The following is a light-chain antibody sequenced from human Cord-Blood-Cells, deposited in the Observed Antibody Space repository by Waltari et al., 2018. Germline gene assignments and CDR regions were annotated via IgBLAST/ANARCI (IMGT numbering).Light chain of an antibody. CDR2: SNN. CDR1: SSNIGSNT. J-gene: IGLJ1*01. CDR3: AAWDDSLNGYV. V-gene: IGLV1-44*01. Sequence: QSVLTQPPSASGTPGQRVTISCSGSSSNIGSNTVNWYQQLPGTAPKLLIYSNNQRPSGVPDRFSGSQSGASASLAISWLQSDDEADYYCAAWDDSLNGYVFGTGTKVTVL.